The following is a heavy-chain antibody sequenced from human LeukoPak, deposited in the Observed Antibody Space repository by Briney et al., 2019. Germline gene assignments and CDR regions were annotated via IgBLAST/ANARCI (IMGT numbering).Heavy chain of an antibody. CDR3: ARAKSITMIVVVIPTRAYYFDY. CDR1: GYSISSGYY. J-gene: IGHJ4*02. D-gene: IGHD3-22*01. V-gene: IGHV4-38-2*01. Sequence: SETLSLTCAVSGYSISSGYYWGWIRQPPGKGLEWIGSIYHSGSTYYNPSLKSRVTISVDTSKNQFSLKLSSVTAADTAVYYCARAKSITMIVVVIPTRAYYFDYWGQGTLVTVSS. CDR2: IYHSGST.